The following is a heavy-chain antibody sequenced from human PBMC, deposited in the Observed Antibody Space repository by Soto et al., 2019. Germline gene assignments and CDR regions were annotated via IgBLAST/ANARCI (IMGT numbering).Heavy chain of an antibody. V-gene: IGHV4-31*03. CDR3: AKKRVRGELDG. J-gene: IGHJ4*02. Sequence: QVQLQESGPGLVKPSQTLSLTCTVSGGSISSGIYYWSWIRQHPGKGLEWIGYIFYSGSTYYNPSLKSRFPISVDTSKNRFSRKQSSGTPAARAVYYWAKKRVRGELDGWGKGTLVTVSS. CDR1: GGSISSGIYY. D-gene: IGHD3-10*01. CDR2: IFYSGST.